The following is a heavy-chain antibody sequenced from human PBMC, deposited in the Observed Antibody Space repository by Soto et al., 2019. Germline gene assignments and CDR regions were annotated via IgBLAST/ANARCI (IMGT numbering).Heavy chain of an antibody. J-gene: IGHJ6*02. CDR2: IWYDGSKK. V-gene: IGHV3-33*01. CDR1: GFTFSSFG. D-gene: IGHD3-3*01. CDR3: ARDASYYSLWSGYYPSRNGMDV. Sequence: PGGSLRLSCAASGFTFSSFGMHWVRQAPGKGLEWVSLIWYDGSKKSYGDSVKGRFTICRDNSRNTVYLQMNSQRADDTAVYYCARDASYYSLWSGYYPSRNGMDVWGQGTTVTVSS.